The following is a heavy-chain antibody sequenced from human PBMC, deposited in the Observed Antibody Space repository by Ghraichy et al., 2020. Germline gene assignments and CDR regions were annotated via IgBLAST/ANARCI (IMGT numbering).Heavy chain of an antibody. CDR1: GYTFTGYY. CDR3: ARSGESSGGRDYYYYGMDV. D-gene: IGHD6-19*01. Sequence: ASVKVSCKASGYTFTGYYMHWVRQAPGQGLEWMGWINPNSGGTNYAQKFQGWVTMTRDTSISTAYMELSRLRSDDTAVYYCARSGESSGGRDYYYYGMDVWGQGTTVTVSS. CDR2: INPNSGGT. V-gene: IGHV1-2*04. J-gene: IGHJ6*02.